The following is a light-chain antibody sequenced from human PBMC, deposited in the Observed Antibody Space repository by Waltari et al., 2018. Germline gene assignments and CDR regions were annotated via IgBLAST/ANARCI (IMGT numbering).Light chain of an antibody. Sequence: QSVLTQPPSTSGTPGQRVTISCSGSSSNIGTNPVNWYQHLPGTAPKLLIYSNNERPSGVPCRFASSKSGTSASLAISGLQSEDEADYYCAAWDDTRNGYVFGTGTKVTVL. CDR1: SSNIGTNP. J-gene: IGLJ1*01. CDR2: SNN. V-gene: IGLV1-44*01. CDR3: AAWDDTRNGYV.